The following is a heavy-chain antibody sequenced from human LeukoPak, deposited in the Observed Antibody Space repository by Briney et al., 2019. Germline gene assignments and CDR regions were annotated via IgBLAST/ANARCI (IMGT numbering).Heavy chain of an antibody. Sequence: PSETLSLTCAVYGGSFSGYYWSWIRQPPGKGLEWVGEINHSGSTNYNPSLKSRATLSVDTSKSQFSLKLRSVTAADTAVYYCASSGQLWFGELLYHYWGQGTLVTVSS. CDR1: GGSFSGYY. J-gene: IGHJ4*02. CDR2: INHSGST. V-gene: IGHV4-34*01. D-gene: IGHD3-10*01. CDR3: ASSGQLWFGELLYHY.